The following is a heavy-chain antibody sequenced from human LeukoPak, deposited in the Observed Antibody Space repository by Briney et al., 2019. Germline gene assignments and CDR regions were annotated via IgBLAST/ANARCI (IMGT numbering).Heavy chain of an antibody. Sequence: GGSLRLSCSASGFTFSSYAMHWVRQAPGKGLEYVSAISSNGGSTYYADSVKGRFTISRDNSKNTLYLQMNSLRAEDTAVYYCVRVGDFWSGYPNYYYGMDVWGQGTTVTVSS. CDR2: ISSNGGST. J-gene: IGHJ6*02. D-gene: IGHD3-3*01. V-gene: IGHV3-64D*06. CDR1: GFTFSSYA. CDR3: VRVGDFWSGYPNYYYGMDV.